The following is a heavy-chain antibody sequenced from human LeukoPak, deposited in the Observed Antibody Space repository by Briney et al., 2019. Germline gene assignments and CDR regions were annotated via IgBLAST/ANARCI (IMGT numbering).Heavy chain of an antibody. Sequence: SVKVSCKASGGTFSSYAISWVRQAPGQGLEWMGGIIPIFSTANYAQKFQGRVTITTDESTSTAYMELSSLRSEDTAVYYCARDAHYYDSSGYYSGNWFDPWGQGTLVTVSS. CDR3: ARDAHYYDSSGYYSGNWFDP. J-gene: IGHJ5*02. CDR1: GGTFSSYA. CDR2: IIPIFSTA. V-gene: IGHV1-69*05. D-gene: IGHD3-22*01.